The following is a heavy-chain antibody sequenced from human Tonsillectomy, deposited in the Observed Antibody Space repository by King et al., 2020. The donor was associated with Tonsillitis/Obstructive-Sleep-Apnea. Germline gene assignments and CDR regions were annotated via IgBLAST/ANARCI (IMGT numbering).Heavy chain of an antibody. CDR3: ALGEYCSTTSCPNGIDV. V-gene: IGHV1-18*01. CDR1: GYTFISYG. J-gene: IGHJ6*02. Sequence: QLVQSGAEVKKPGASVKVSCKASGYTFISYGVSWVRQAPGQGLEWMGWISGYNGNTNYAQKLQGRVTMTTDTSTSTAYMKLRSMISDDTAVYYCALGEYCSTTSCPNGIDVWGQGTTVTVSS. CDR2: ISGYNGNT. D-gene: IGHD2-2*01.